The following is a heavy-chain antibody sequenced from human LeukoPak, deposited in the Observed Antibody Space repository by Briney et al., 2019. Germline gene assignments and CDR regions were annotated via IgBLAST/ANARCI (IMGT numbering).Heavy chain of an antibody. D-gene: IGHD2-15*01. J-gene: IGHJ5*01. Sequence: GASVKVSCKASGYTFTGYYMHWVRQAPGQGLEWMGWINPNSGGTNYAQKFQGRVTMTRDTSISTAYMELSRLRSDDTAVYYCARVADIVVVVAATRRCWFDSWGQGTLVTVSS. V-gene: IGHV1-2*02. CDR1: GYTFTGYY. CDR3: ARVADIVVVVAATRRCWFDS. CDR2: INPNSGGT.